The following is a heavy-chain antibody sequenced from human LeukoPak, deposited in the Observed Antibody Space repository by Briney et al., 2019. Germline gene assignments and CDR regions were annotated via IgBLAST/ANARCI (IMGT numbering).Heavy chain of an antibody. CDR3: ASHFLLLWFGEGLDAFDI. Sequence: SETLSLTCTVSGGSISSSSYYWGWIRQPPGKGLEWIGSIYYSGSTYYNPSLKSRVTISVDTSKNQFSLKLSSVTAADTAVYYCASHFLLLWFGEGLDAFDIWGQGTMVTVSS. D-gene: IGHD3-10*01. CDR1: GGSISSSSYY. CDR2: IYYSGST. V-gene: IGHV4-39*01. J-gene: IGHJ3*02.